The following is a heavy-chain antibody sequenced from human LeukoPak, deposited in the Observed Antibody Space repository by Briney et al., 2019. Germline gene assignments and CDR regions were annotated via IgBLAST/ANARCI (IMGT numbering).Heavy chain of an antibody. CDR1: GGSISSGDYY. D-gene: IGHD2-15*01. Sequence: NASETLSLTCTVSGGSISSGDYYWSWIRQPPGRGLEWIGYIYYCGSTYYNPSLKSRVTISVDTSKNQFSLKLSSVTAADTAVYYCAREKATSCSGGSCYLDYWGQGTLVTVSS. V-gene: IGHV4-30-4*01. CDR2: IYYCGST. J-gene: IGHJ4*02. CDR3: AREKATSCSGGSCYLDY.